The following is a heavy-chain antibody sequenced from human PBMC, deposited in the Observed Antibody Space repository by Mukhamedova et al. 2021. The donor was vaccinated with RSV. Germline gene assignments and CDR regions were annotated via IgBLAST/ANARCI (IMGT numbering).Heavy chain of an antibody. D-gene: IGHD5-24*01. Sequence: SGRTNYNPSLKSRVTVSVDKSKDQFSLKVNSVTAADTAVYFCAGRNGYNFNWGQGALVTV. CDR3: AGRNGYNFN. V-gene: IGHV4-4*01. CDR2: SGRT. J-gene: IGHJ4*02.